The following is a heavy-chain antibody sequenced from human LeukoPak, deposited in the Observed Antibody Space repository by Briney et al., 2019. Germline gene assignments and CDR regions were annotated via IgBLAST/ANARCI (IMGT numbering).Heavy chain of an antibody. CDR2: IKQDGSEK. CDR1: GFTFSNYW. Sequence: GGSLRLSCAASGFTFSNYWMSWVRQAPGKGLEWVANIKQDGSEKYYADSVKGRFTISRDNAKSSLYLQLNSLRVEDTAVYHCASTQTFDYWGQGTLVTVSS. CDR3: ASTQTFDY. J-gene: IGHJ4*02. V-gene: IGHV3-7*05.